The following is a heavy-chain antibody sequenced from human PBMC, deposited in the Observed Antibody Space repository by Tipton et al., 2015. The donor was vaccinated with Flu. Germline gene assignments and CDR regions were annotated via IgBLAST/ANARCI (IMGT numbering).Heavy chain of an antibody. V-gene: IGHV4-38-2*02. Sequence: GLVKPSETLSLTCTVSDDSITYYYWSWIRQPPGKGLEWIGNIHRSGSTYHNPSLKNRVTISVDASKNQFSLTLSSVTAADTAVYYCARRDYSNYVSEPKNWFDPWGQGTLVTVSS. J-gene: IGHJ5*02. CDR1: DDSITYYY. D-gene: IGHD4-11*01. CDR3: ARRDYSNYVSEPKNWFDP. CDR2: IHRSGST.